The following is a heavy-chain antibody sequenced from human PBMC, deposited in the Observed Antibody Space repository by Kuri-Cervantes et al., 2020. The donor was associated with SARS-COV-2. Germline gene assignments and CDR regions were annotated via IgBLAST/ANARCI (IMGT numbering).Heavy chain of an antibody. CDR3: ARDGDWNYAFGSIWKRSRKAESPYFDY. CDR2: INAGNGNT. D-gene: IGHD1-7*01. J-gene: IGHJ4*02. CDR1: GYTFTSYA. Sequence: ASVKVSCKASGYTFTSYAMHWVRQAPGQRLEWMGWINAGNGNTKYSQKFQGRVTITRDTSASTAYMELSSLRSEDTAVYYCARDGDWNYAFGSIWKRSRKAESPYFDYWGQGTLVTVSS. V-gene: IGHV1-3*01.